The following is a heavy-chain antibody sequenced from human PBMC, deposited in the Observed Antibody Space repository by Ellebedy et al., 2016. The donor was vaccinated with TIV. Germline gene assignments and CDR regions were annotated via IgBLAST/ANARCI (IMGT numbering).Heavy chain of an antibody. CDR3: ARVGGLWPQGAFDI. Sequence: GGSLRLXXTASGFTFSSYAMSWVRQAPGKGLEWVSSISSSSSYIYYADSVKGRFTISRDNAKNSLYLQMNSLRAEDTAVYYCARVGGLWPQGAFDIWGQGTMVTVSS. J-gene: IGHJ3*02. CDR2: ISSSSSYI. V-gene: IGHV3-21*01. CDR1: GFTFSSYA. D-gene: IGHD3-16*01.